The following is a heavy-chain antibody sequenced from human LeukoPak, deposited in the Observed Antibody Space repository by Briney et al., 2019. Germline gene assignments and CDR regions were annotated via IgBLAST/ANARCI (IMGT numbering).Heavy chain of an antibody. V-gene: IGHV1-8*01. CDR3: ARGANWGSPFDY. Sequence: ASVKVSCKASGCTFTSYDINWVRQATGQGLEWMGWMNPNSGNTGYAQKFQGRVTMTRNTSISTAYMELSSLRSEDTAVYYCARGANWGSPFDYWGQGTLVTVSS. J-gene: IGHJ4*02. CDR1: GCTFTSYD. D-gene: IGHD7-27*01. CDR2: MNPNSGNT.